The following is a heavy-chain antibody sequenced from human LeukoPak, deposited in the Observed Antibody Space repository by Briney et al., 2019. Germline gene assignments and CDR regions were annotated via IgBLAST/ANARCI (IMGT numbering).Heavy chain of an antibody. CDR3: ARDRRSGSHFYIVGNAFDI. Sequence: PGRSLRLSCAATGFTFSSYAMHWVRQAPGKELEWVAVISYDGSNKYYADSVKGRFTISRDNVKNSLWLQMNSLRAEDTAVYYCARDRRSGSHFYIVGNAFDIWGQGTMVTVSS. CDR1: GFTFSSYA. CDR2: ISYDGSNK. J-gene: IGHJ3*02. D-gene: IGHD1-26*01. V-gene: IGHV3-30-3*01.